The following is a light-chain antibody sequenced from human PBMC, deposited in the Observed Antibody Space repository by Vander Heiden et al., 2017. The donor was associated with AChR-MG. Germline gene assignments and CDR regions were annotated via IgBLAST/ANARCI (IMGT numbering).Light chain of an antibody. CDR3: QQYGSSPPFT. J-gene: IGKJ2*01. V-gene: IGKV3-20*01. CDR1: QSVSSSY. CDR2: GAS. Sequence: ELVLTQPPGTLSLSPGESATLSCRASQSVSSSYLAWYQQKPGQAPRLLIYGASSRATGIPDRFSDSGSGTDFTLTISRLEPEDFAVYYCQQYGSSPPFTFGQGTKLEIK.